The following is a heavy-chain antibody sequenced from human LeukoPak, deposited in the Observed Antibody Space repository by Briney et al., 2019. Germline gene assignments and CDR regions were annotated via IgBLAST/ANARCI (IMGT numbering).Heavy chain of an antibody. J-gene: IGHJ5*02. D-gene: IGHD3-10*01. CDR1: GYTFTGYY. V-gene: IGHV1-46*01. Sequence: ASVKVSCKASGYTFTGYYMHWVRQAPGQGLEWMGVINPTGGSTSYAQKFQGRVSMTRDTSTSTVYMELSSLRSEDTAFYYCARGQSDPSFGWFDPWGQGTLVTVYS. CDR3: ARGQSDPSFGWFDP. CDR2: INPTGGST.